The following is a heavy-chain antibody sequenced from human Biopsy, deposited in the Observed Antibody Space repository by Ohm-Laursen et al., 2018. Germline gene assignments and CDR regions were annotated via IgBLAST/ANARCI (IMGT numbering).Heavy chain of an antibody. CDR2: IYNTGST. J-gene: IGHJ3*02. Sequence: SETLSLTCTVSGGFISTYYWNWIRQPAGKALEWIGRIYNTGSTNYNPSLQSRVTMSVDTSKNQFSLKMSFVTAADTAVYYCARDLPYYENSGYGAFDMWGQGTMVTVSS. V-gene: IGHV4-4*07. CDR3: ARDLPYYENSGYGAFDM. D-gene: IGHD3-22*01. CDR1: GGFISTYY.